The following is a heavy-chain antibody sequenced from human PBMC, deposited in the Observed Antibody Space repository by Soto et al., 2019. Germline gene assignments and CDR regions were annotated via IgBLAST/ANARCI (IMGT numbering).Heavy chain of an antibody. V-gene: IGHV3-53*02. J-gene: IGHJ6*02. CDR2: IYSGGST. CDR3: ARGPFRGVYYYYYGMDV. CDR1: GFTVSSNY. Sequence: EVQLVETGGGLIQPGGSLRLSCAASGFTVSSNYMSWVRQAPGKGLEWVSVIYSGGSTYYADSVKGRFTISRDNSKNTLYLQMNSLRAEDTAVYYCARGPFRGVYYYYYGMDVWDQGTTVTVSS. D-gene: IGHD3-10*01.